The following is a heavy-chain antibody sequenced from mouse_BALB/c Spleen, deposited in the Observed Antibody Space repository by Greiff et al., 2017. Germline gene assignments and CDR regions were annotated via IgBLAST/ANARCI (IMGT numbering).Heavy chain of an antibody. J-gene: IGHJ1*01. CDR1: GFTFSDYY. CDR2: ISDGGSYT. D-gene: IGHD2-2*01. V-gene: IGHV5-4*02. Sequence: EVQLLESGGGLVKPGGSLKFSCAASGFTFSDYYMYWVRQTPEKRLEWVATISDGGSYTYYPDSVKGRFTIARDNAKNTLYLQMSSLKSEDTAMYYCARDRGKWLGRNWYMDVWGAGTTVTVSS. CDR3: ARDRGKWLGRNWYMDV.